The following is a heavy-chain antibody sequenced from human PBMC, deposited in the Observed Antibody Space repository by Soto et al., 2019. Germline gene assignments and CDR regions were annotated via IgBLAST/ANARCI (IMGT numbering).Heavy chain of an antibody. CDR3: VSWVSAHFDY. J-gene: IGHJ4*01. CDR2: ISSNGANT. V-gene: IGHV3-23*01. CDR1: GFTFDSPYSHG. D-gene: IGHD2-8*01. Sequence: GGSLRLSCAASGFTFDSPYSHGRTSVRQSPGKGPEWVSTISSNGANTHYAESVKGRFTISKDASRNTGHLHMNSLRAEDTATYFCVSWVSAHFDYWGHGTPVTVSS.